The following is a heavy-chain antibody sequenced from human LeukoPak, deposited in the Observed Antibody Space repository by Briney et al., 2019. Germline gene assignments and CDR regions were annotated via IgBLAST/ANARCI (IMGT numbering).Heavy chain of an antibody. D-gene: IGHD4/OR15-4a*01. CDR1: EFSVGSNY. J-gene: IGHJ4*01. CDR2: IYSGGST. Sequence: PGGSLRLSCAASEFSVGSNYMTWVRQAPGKGLEWVSLIYSGGSTYYADSVKGRFTISRDNSKNTLYLQMNSLRAEDTAVYYCARDTAPPLTFDYWGQGNLVTVSS. V-gene: IGHV3-66*01. CDR3: ARDTAPPLTFDY.